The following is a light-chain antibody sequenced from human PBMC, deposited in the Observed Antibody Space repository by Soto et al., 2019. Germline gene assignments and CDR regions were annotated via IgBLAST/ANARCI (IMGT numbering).Light chain of an antibody. J-gene: IGLJ1*01. CDR1: SSDTGDYNY. CDR2: EVS. V-gene: IGLV2-8*01. Sequence: QSVLTQPPSASGSPGQSVTISCSGTSSDTGDYNYVSWYQQHPGKAPKLMIYEVSKRPSGVPDRFSGSKSGNTASLTVSELQAEDEADYYCSSYAGSDNYVFGTGTKVTVL. CDR3: SSYAGSDNYV.